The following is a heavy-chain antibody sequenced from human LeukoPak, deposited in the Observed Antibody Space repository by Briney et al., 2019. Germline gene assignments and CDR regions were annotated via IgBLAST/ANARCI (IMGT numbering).Heavy chain of an antibody. J-gene: IGHJ3*02. D-gene: IGHD3-10*01. V-gene: IGHV3-30*18. Sequence: GGSLRLSCAASGFTFSSYGLHWVRQAPGKGLEWVAVISYDGSDKFYADSVKGRFAVSRDNSKNTLYLQMNSLRAEDTAVYYCAKCYYGSGSYRDAFDIWGQGTMVTVSS. CDR3: AKCYYGSGSYRDAFDI. CDR1: GFTFSSYG. CDR2: ISYDGSDK.